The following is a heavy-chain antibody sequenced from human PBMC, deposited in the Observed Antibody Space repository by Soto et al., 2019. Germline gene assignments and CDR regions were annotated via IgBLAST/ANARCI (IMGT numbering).Heavy chain of an antibody. V-gene: IGHV3-21*01. D-gene: IGHD1-26*01. J-gene: IGHJ4*02. CDR3: AREDGIVGATSAFDY. CDR2: INGRGNYI. CDR1: GFSFSTYN. Sequence: EVQLVESGGGLVKPGGSLRLSCSASGFSFSTYNMNWVRQATGKGLEWVSSINGRGNYIYYADSVKGRFTISRDNAKKSLYLQMNSLRDEDTAVYYCAREDGIVGATSAFDYWGQGTLVTVSS.